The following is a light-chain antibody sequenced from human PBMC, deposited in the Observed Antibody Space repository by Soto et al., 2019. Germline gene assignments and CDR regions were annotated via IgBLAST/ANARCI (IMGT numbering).Light chain of an antibody. Sequence: DIVITQSPSSLSASVGDRVTITCLASQSFSTYLAWYQQKPGKVPKLLISGISTLQSGVPSRFSGSGYGTEFTLTISNLQPEDVATYYCQKYNTAPLTFGGGTRREIK. J-gene: IGKJ5*01. CDR2: GIS. CDR1: QSFSTY. CDR3: QKYNTAPLT. V-gene: IGKV1-27*01.